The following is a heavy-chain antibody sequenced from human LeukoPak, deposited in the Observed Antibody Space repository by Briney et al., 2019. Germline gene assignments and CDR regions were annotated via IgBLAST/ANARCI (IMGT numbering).Heavy chain of an antibody. Sequence: PSETLSLTCTVSGGSISSSSYYWSWIRQPPGKGLEWIGYIYYSGSTNYNPSLKSRVTISVDTSKNQFSLKLSSVTAADTAVYYCARSVDSGSYSFDYWGQGTLVTVSS. CDR1: GGSISSSSYY. J-gene: IGHJ4*02. CDR3: ARSVDSGSYSFDY. CDR2: IYYSGST. D-gene: IGHD1-26*01. V-gene: IGHV4-61*01.